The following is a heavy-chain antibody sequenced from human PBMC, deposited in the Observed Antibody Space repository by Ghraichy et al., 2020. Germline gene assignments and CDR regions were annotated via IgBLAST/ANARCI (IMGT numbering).Heavy chain of an antibody. CDR2: ISYTGNT. J-gene: IGHJ6*02. V-gene: IGHV4-59*01. CDR3: AREDIVVVPAAISSGNYYYGRDG. D-gene: IGHD2-2*01. CDR1: GDSIRSYY. Sequence: SETLSLTCTVSGDSIRSYYWSWIRQPPGKGLEWIGYISYTGNTNYNPSLKSRVSISVDTSKNQFSLKLTSVTAADTAVYFCAREDIVVVPAAISSGNYYYGRDGWGQGTTVTVSS.